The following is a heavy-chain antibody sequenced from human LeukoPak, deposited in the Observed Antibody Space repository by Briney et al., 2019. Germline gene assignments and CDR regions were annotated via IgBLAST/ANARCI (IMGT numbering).Heavy chain of an antibody. V-gene: IGHV3-30*02. CDR1: GFTFSSYG. J-gene: IGHJ4*02. D-gene: IGHD4-17*01. Sequence: GGSLRLSCAASGFTFSSYGMHWVRQAPDKGLECVAFIRNDGSNKYYADSVKGRFTISRDNSKNTLYLQMNSLRAEDTAVYYCAKCLGYGDYDFDYWGQGTLVTVSS. CDR3: AKCLGYGDYDFDY. CDR2: IRNDGSNK.